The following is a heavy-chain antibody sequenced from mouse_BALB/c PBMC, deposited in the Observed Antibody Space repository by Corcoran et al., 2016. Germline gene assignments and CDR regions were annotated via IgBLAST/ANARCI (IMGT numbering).Heavy chain of an antibody. V-gene: IGHV14-3*02. Sequence: EVQLQQAGAELVKPGASVQLSCAACGFNIKDTYMHWVKQRPEQGLEWTGRIDPANGHTKYDPKSQGKATITADTSSNTAYLQLSSLTSEDTAVYYCASFYGYWGQGTLVTVSA. CDR3: ASFYGY. CDR2: IDPANGHT. J-gene: IGHJ3*02. CDR1: GFNIKDTY.